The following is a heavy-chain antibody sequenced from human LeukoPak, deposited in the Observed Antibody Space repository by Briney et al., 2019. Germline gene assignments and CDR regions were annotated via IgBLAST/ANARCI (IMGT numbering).Heavy chain of an antibody. CDR2: IIPIFGTA. D-gene: IGHD3-22*01. CDR3: ARGAGPYDSSGGTDY. V-gene: IGHV1-69*13. J-gene: IGHJ4*02. CDR1: GGIFSSYV. Sequence: ASVKVSCKASGGIFSSYVISWVRQAPGQGLEWMGGIIPIFGTANYAQKFQGRVTITADESTSTAYMELSSLRSEDTAVYYCARGAGPYDSSGGTDYWGQGTLVTVSS.